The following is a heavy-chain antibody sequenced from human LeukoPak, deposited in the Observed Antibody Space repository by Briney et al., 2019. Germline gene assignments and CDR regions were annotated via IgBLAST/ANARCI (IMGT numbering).Heavy chain of an antibody. CDR2: ISSSSSYI. CDR3: ARDLWDAVTTTYFDY. J-gene: IGHJ4*02. D-gene: IGHD4-17*01. Sequence: GGSLRLSWVASGFTFSSYSINWVRQAPGKGLEWVSSISSSSSYIYYADSVKGRFTISRDNAKNSLYLQMNSLRAEDTAVYYCARDLWDAVTTTYFDYWGQVTLVTVSS. CDR1: GFTFSSYS. V-gene: IGHV3-21*01.